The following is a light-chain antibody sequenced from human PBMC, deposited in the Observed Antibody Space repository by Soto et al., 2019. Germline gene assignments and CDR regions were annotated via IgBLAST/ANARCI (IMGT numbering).Light chain of an antibody. V-gene: IGKV3-15*01. J-gene: IGKJ3*01. CDR2: GAS. Sequence: EIVMTQSPATLSVSPGERATLSCRASQSVSSILAWYQQKPGQAPRLLIYGASTRATGIPARFSGSGSGTEFTLTISSLQSEDFAVYYCHQYNNWPPEVTFGPGTKVDIK. CDR3: HQYNNWPPEVT. CDR1: QSVSSI.